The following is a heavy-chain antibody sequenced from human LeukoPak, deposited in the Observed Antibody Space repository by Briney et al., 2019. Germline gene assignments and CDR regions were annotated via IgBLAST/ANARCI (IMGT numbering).Heavy chain of an antibody. CDR2: INPSGGST. D-gene: IGHD2-8*02. V-gene: IGHV1-46*01. CDR3: ASEFTGWFDP. J-gene: IGHJ5*02. Sequence: ASVKVSRKASGYTFTSYYMHWVRQAPGQGLEWMGIINPSGGSTSYAQKFQGRVTMTRDTSTSTVYMELSSLRSEDTAVYYCASEFTGWFDPWGQGTLVTVSS. CDR1: GYTFTSYY.